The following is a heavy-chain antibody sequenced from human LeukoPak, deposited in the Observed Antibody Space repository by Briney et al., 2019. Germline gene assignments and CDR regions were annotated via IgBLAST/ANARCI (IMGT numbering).Heavy chain of an antibody. V-gene: IGHV4-61*02. D-gene: IGHD5-18*01. CDR3: ARDALQGYSYGYFDY. J-gene: IGHJ4*02. Sequence: SETLSLTCTVSGGSISSGSYYWSWIRQPAGKGLEWIGRIYTSGSTNYNPSLKGRVTISVDTSKNQFSLKLSSVTAADTAVYYCARDALQGYSYGYFDYWGQGTLVTVSS. CDR2: IYTSGST. CDR1: GGSISSGSYY.